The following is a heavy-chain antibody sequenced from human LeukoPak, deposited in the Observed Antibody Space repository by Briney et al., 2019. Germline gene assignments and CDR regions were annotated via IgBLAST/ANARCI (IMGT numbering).Heavy chain of an antibody. Sequence: GGSLRLSCAGSGFTFSRFAINWVRQAPGKGLEWVSAISGSGGSTYYADSVKGRFTISRDNSKNTLYLQMNSLRAEDTAVYYCAPTTVTTVRFDYWGQGTLVTVSS. J-gene: IGHJ4*02. CDR1: GFTFSRFA. CDR2: ISGSGGST. CDR3: APTTVTTVRFDY. D-gene: IGHD4-17*01. V-gene: IGHV3-23*01.